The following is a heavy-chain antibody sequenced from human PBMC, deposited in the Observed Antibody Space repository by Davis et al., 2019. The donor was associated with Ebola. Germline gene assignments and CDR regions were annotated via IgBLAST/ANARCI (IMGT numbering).Heavy chain of an antibody. J-gene: IGHJ4*02. D-gene: IGHD6-19*01. V-gene: IGHV3-66*01. CDR1: GLSVNSNY. CDR2: IHSTGTT. Sequence: GGSLRLSCAVSGLSVNSNYINWVRQSPGKGLEWVSVIHSTGTTYYADSVKGRFTISRDDSKNTLLLQMNSLRAEDTAVYYCARMGIAVAGTTGGFDYWGQGTLVTVSS. CDR3: ARMGIAVAGTTGGFDY.